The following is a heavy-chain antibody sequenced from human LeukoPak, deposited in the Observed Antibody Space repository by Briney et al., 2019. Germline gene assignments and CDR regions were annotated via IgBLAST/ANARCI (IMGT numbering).Heavy chain of an antibody. CDR1: GFTFSTYS. D-gene: IGHD3-16*01. CDR3: ARDLTGDLFDY. Sequence: GGSLRLSCAASGFTFSTYSMHWVRKAPGKGLEWVTVISDDGSKKYYADSVKGRFTVSRDNSKNTVYLQMNSLRAEDTAVYYCARDLTGDLFDYWGQGTLVTVSS. CDR2: ISDDGSKK. J-gene: IGHJ4*02. V-gene: IGHV3-30-3*01.